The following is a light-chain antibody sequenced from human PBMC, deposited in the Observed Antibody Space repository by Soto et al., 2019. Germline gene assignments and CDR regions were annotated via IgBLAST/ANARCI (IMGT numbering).Light chain of an antibody. V-gene: IGLV2-18*02. Sequence: QSALTQPPSVSGSPGPSVTISCTGTSSDVGSYNRVSWYQQPPGTAPKLMIYEVNNRPSGVPDRFSGSKSGNTASLTISGLQAEDEADYYCCSYTSSSVLFGGGTKLTVL. CDR3: CSYTSSSVL. J-gene: IGLJ2*01. CDR2: EVN. CDR1: SSDVGSYNR.